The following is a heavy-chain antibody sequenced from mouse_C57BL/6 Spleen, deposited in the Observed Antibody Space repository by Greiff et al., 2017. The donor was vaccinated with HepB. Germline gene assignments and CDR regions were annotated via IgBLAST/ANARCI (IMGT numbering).Heavy chain of an antibody. CDR2: IYPRSGNT. Sequence: QVQLQQSGAELARPVASVKLSCKASGYTFTSYGISWVKQRTGQGLEWIGEIYPRSGNTYYNEKFKGKATLTADKSSSTAYMELRSLTSEDSAVYFCAREDLLVAYWGQGTLVTVSA. CDR3: AREDLLVAY. V-gene: IGHV1-81*01. J-gene: IGHJ3*01. CDR1: GYTFTSYG.